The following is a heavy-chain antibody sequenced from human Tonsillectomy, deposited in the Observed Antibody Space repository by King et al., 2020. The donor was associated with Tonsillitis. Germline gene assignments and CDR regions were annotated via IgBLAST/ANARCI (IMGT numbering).Heavy chain of an antibody. V-gene: IGHV3-33*01. D-gene: IGHD3-16*01. CDR2: TWSDGTNK. J-gene: IGHJ3*02. CDR1: GFTFSDYG. Sequence: QVQLVESGGGVVQPGKSLRLSCGVSGFTFSDYGMHWVRQAPGKGLEWVAVTWSDGTNKLYADSVRGRFTISRDNSKNTVYLQMNSLRAEDTAVYYCARDLGVGPQDDALHIWGQGTLVTVSS. CDR3: ARDLGVGPQDDALHI.